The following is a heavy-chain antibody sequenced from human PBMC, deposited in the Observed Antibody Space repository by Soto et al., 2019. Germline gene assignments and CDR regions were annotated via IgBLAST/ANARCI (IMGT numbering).Heavy chain of an antibody. V-gene: IGHV3-33*01. D-gene: IGHD2-8*02. J-gene: IGHJ6*02. Sequence: QVQLVESGGGVVQPGGSLRLSCTASGFTFNTYGMHWVRQAPGKGLEWVAVIWYDGSNKSHEDSVKGRFTISRDNSKNTLYMQMNSLRVEDTAVYYCARSDCTGPYCDSWHVNYGVDVWGQGTTVTVPS. CDR1: GFTFNTYG. CDR3: ARSDCTGPYCDSWHVNYGVDV. CDR2: IWYDGSNK.